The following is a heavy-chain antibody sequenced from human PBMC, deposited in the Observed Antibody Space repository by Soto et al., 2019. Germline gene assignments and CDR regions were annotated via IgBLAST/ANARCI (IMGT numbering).Heavy chain of an antibody. V-gene: IGHV4-59*08. Sequence: QVQLQESGPGLVKPSETLSLTCTVSGGSIGNYYWSWIRQSPGKGLEWIGYVYNSGRPNYNPSLKSRVSMSLDMSKNQFSLRLSSVTAADTALYYCARQPGDMTNAFKDVWGKGTSVTVSS. J-gene: IGHJ6*04. CDR3: ARQPGDMTNAFKDV. CDR2: VYNSGRP. D-gene: IGHD3-10*01. CDR1: GGSIGNYY.